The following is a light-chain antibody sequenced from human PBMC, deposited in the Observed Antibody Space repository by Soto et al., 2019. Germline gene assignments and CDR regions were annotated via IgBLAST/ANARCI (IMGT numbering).Light chain of an antibody. Sequence: SYELTQPSSVSVSPGQTARITCSGDVLAKKYARWFQQKPGQAPVMVIYKDSERPSGIPERFSGSSSGTTVTLTINGAQVEDEADYYCYSAADNTGVFGTGTKLTVL. V-gene: IGLV3-27*01. J-gene: IGLJ1*01. CDR3: YSAADNTGV. CDR2: KDS. CDR1: VLAKKY.